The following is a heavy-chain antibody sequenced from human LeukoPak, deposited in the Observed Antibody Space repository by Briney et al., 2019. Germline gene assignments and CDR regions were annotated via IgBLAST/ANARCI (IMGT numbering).Heavy chain of an antibody. Sequence: ASVKVSCKASGGTFSSYAISWVRQAPGQGLEWMGGIIPIFGTANYAQKFQGRVTITTDESTSTAYMELSSLRSEDTAVYYCARRNWNDVGWFDPWGQGTLVTVSS. J-gene: IGHJ5*02. CDR3: ARRNWNDVGWFDP. D-gene: IGHD1-1*01. CDR2: IIPIFGTA. V-gene: IGHV1-69*05. CDR1: GGTFSSYA.